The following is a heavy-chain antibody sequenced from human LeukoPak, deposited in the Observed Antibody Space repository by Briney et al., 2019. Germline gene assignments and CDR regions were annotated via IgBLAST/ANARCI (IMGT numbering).Heavy chain of an antibody. CDR2: VYYSGST. D-gene: IGHD5-18*01. V-gene: IGHV4-39*07. CDR3: ARDLLDTSMVHYWYFDL. J-gene: IGHJ2*01. Sequence: PSETLSLTCTVSGDSISSSSYYWGWIRQPPGKGLEWIGSVYYSGSTYYNPSLKSRVTISVDTSKNQFSLKLSSVTAADTAVYYCARDLLDTSMVHYWYFDLWGRGTLVTVSS. CDR1: GDSISSSSYY.